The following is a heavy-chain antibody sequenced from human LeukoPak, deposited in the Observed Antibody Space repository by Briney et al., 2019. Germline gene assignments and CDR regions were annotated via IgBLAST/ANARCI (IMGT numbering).Heavy chain of an antibody. Sequence: GSSVKVSCKASGGTFSSYAISWVRQAPGQGLEWMGRIIPILGIANYAQKFQGRVTITADKSTSTAYMELSSLRSEDTAVYYCARTDGRHYYDSRGYYVYFQHWGQGTLVTVSS. V-gene: IGHV1-69*04. CDR3: ARTDGRHYYDSRGYYVYFQH. D-gene: IGHD3-22*01. CDR2: IIPILGIA. J-gene: IGHJ1*01. CDR1: GGTFSSYA.